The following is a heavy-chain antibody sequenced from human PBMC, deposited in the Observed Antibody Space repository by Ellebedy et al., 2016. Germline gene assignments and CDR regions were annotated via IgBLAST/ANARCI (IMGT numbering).Heavy chain of an antibody. CDR3: ASIHTSSWYSRGY. Sequence: GGSLRLSXAASGFTFSSYWMNWVRQAPGKGLEWVANIKEDGSEKAYLDSVKGRFTISRDNAKNSLDLQMNSLRAEDTAVYYCASIHTSSWYSRGYWGQGTLVTVSS. V-gene: IGHV3-7*01. CDR1: GFTFSSYW. J-gene: IGHJ4*02. D-gene: IGHD6-13*01. CDR2: IKEDGSEK.